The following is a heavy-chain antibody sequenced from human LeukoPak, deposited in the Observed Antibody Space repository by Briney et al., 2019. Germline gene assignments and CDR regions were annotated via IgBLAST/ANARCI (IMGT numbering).Heavy chain of an antibody. V-gene: IGHV3-23*01. CDR3: ARGSRDGTYVRYFQH. D-gene: IGHD3-10*02. CDR1: GFTFSSYA. J-gene: IGHJ1*01. Sequence: GGSLRLSCAASGFTFSSYAMSWVRQAPGKGLEWVSAISGSGGSTYYADSVKGRFTISRDNSKNTLYLQMNSLRAEDTAVYYCARGSRDGTYVRYFQHWGQGTLVTVSS. CDR2: ISGSGGST.